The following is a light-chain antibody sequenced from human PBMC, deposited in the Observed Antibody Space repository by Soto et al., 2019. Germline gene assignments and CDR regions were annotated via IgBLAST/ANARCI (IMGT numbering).Light chain of an antibody. Sequence: AIQMTQSPSSLSASVGDRVTISCRASQGIGNALGWYQQKPGKPPKVLIYGASNLQSGVPPRFSGSGSGTDFTLAISRRQPVDSATYFCLRDINYPWTFGQGTKVDIK. CDR1: QGIGNA. CDR3: LRDINYPWT. J-gene: IGKJ1*01. V-gene: IGKV1-6*02. CDR2: GAS.